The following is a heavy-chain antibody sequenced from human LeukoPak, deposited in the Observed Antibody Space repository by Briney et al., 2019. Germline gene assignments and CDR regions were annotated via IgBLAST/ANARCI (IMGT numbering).Heavy chain of an antibody. CDR2: IYYSGST. J-gene: IGHJ4*02. CDR3: ARGINRITMVRGVRPFDY. V-gene: IGHV4-39*01. CDR1: GGSISSSSYY. Sequence: SETLSLTCTVSGGSISSSSYYWGWIRQPPGKGLEWIGSIYYSGSTYYNPSLKSRVTISVDTSKNQFSLKLSSVTAADTAVYYCARGINRITMVRGVRPFDYWGQGTLVTVSS. D-gene: IGHD3-10*01.